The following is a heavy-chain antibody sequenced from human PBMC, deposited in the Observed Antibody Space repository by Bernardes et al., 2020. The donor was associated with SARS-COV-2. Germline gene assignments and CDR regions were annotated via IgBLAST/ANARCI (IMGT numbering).Heavy chain of an antibody. CDR1: GYTFTGYY. V-gene: IGHV1-2*04. Sequence: ASVKVSCKASGYTFTGYYMHWVRQAPGQGLEWMGWINPNSGGTNYAQKFQGWVTMTRDTSISTAYMELSRLRSDDTAVYYCAREAVGGPGAFDIWGQGTMVTVSS. CDR2: INPNSGGT. J-gene: IGHJ3*02. D-gene: IGHD2-15*01. CDR3: AREAVGGPGAFDI.